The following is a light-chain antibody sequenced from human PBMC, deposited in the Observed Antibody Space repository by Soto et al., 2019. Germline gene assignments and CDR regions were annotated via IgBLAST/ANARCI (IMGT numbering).Light chain of an antibody. J-gene: IGLJ1*01. V-gene: IGLV2-14*01. CDR2: NVN. CDR3: SSFTSSTTYV. CDR1: SSDVGNYNY. Sequence: QSALTQSASVSGSPGQSITISCTGTSSDVGNYNYVSWYRQHPGEVPKLIIFNVNNRPSGVSNRFSGSKSSNTASLTISGLQAEDEADYYCSSFTSSTTYVFGTGTKVTVL.